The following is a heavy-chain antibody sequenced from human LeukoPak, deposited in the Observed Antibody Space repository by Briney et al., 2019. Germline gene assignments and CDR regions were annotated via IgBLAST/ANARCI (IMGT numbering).Heavy chain of an antibody. V-gene: IGHV3-74*01. CDR1: GFTFSDYW. CDR3: AIGNYALG. J-gene: IGHJ4*02. Sequence: GGSLRLSCAATGFTFSDYWMXXXRQAPGKGLVWVSRINTDGGSTTYADSVKGRFTISRDNAKNTLYLQMNSLRAEDTAVYYCAIGNYALGWGQGTLVTVSS. D-gene: IGHD3-16*01. CDR2: INTDGGST.